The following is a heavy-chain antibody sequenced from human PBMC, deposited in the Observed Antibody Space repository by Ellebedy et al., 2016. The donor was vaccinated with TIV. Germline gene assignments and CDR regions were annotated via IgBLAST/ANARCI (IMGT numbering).Heavy chain of an antibody. J-gene: IGHJ5*02. Sequence: PGGSLRLSCAASGITFSNSWMSWVRQAPGKGLEWVSYISSGGDTTHYADSVTGRFTVSRDNAKDSLYLQISSLRDEDTGVYFCARDAPRVSGLVTSVLTNWFDPWGQGTLVVVSS. V-gene: IGHV3-48*02. CDR2: ISSGGDTT. D-gene: IGHD2-21*02. CDR1: GITFSNSW. CDR3: ARDAPRVSGLVTSVLTNWFDP.